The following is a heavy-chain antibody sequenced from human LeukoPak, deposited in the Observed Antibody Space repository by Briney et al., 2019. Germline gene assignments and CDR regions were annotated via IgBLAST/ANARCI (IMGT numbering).Heavy chain of an antibody. CDR2: IYHSGST. V-gene: IGHV4-59*12. CDR3: ARDRPGGSSLDY. D-gene: IGHD6-13*01. J-gene: IGHJ4*02. CDR1: GGSISSYY. Sequence: KASETLSLTCTVSGGSISSYYWSWIRQPPGKGLEWIGYIYHSGSTYYNPSLKSRVTISVDRSKNQFSLKVSSVTAADTAVYYCARDRPGGSSLDYWGQGILVTVSS.